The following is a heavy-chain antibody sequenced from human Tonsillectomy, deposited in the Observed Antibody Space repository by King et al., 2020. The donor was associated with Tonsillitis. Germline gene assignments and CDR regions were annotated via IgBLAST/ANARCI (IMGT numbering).Heavy chain of an antibody. Sequence: QVQLVESGGGVVQPGRSLRLSCAASGFTFSSYAVHWVRQAPGKGLEWVAVISYDGINKYYADSVKGRFTISRDNSKNTLYLQMNSLRVEDTAVYYCARDRVPLLLFGEFRNWFAPWGQGTLVTVSS. D-gene: IGHD3-10*01. J-gene: IGHJ5*02. CDR2: ISYDGINK. CDR1: GFTFSSYA. V-gene: IGHV3-30-3*01. CDR3: ARDRVPLLLFGEFRNWFAP.